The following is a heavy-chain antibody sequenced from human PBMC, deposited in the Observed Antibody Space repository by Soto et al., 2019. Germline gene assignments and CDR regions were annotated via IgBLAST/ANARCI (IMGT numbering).Heavy chain of an antibody. D-gene: IGHD7-27*01. Sequence: GASRRLSWAASGFTFSSYWMHWVRQAPGKGLVWVSRINSDGSSTSYADSVKGRFTISRDNAKNTLYLQMNSLRAEDTAVYYCARVPGDYYYYGMDVWGQGTTVTVSS. V-gene: IGHV3-74*01. CDR1: GFTFSSYW. CDR3: ARVPGDYYYYGMDV. CDR2: INSDGSST. J-gene: IGHJ6*02.